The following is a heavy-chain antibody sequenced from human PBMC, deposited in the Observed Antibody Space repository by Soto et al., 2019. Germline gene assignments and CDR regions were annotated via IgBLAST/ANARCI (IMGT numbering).Heavy chain of an antibody. J-gene: IGHJ4*02. CDR2: IYYSGST. V-gene: IGHV4-30-4*01. Sequence: SSETLSLTCTVSGGSISSGDYYWSWIRQPPGKGLEWIGYIYYSGSTYYNPSLKSRVTISVDTSKNQFSLKLSSVTAADTAVYYCARAVVVTDVSYWGQGTLVTVSS. CDR1: GGSISSGDYY. CDR3: ARAVVVTDVSY. D-gene: IGHD2-21*02.